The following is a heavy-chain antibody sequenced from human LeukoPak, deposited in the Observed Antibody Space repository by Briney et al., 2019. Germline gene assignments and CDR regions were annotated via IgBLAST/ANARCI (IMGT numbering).Heavy chain of an antibody. V-gene: IGHV4-39*01. CDR2: IYYSGTT. D-gene: IGHD6-13*01. CDR3: ARETQGSNSWY. J-gene: IGHJ4*02. CDR1: GGSISNSYYY. Sequence: KPSETLSLTCTVSGGSISNSYYYWGWTRQPPGEALEWIGSIYYSGTTYYKPSLKSRVTISVDTSKNQFSLRLSSVTAADTAVYYCARETQGSNSWYWGRGTLVIVSS.